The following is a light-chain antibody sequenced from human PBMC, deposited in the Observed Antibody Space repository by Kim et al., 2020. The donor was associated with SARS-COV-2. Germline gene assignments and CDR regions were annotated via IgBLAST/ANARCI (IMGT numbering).Light chain of an antibody. Sequence: ASVGDRLNITSRASQSIKNCLALYPQTRGRAPTLVIYNTSTLATGVPSRFSDTASGTEFTLTISCLQPDDLATYYCQQYSAYSRYTFGQEPKLEL. V-gene: IGKV1-5*03. J-gene: IGKJ2*01. CDR2: NTS. CDR3: QQYSAYSRYT. CDR1: QSIKNC.